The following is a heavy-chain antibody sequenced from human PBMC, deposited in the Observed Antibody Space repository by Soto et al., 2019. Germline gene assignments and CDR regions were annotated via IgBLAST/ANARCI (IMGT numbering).Heavy chain of an antibody. CDR1: GYTFTGYY. Sequence: ASVKVSCKASGYTFTGYYMHWVRQAPGQGLEWMGWINPNSGGTNYAQKFQGWVTMTRDTSSSTAYMELSRLRSDDTAVYYCARDRTIAARTNQPSTWFDTWGQGTLVTVSS. J-gene: IGHJ5*02. V-gene: IGHV1-2*04. D-gene: IGHD6-6*01. CDR2: INPNSGGT. CDR3: ARDRTIAARTNQPSTWFDT.